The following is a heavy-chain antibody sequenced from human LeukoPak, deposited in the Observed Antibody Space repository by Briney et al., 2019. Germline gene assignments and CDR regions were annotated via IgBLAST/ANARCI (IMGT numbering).Heavy chain of an antibody. D-gene: IGHD2/OR15-2a*01. Sequence: SETLSLTCTVSGGSISSGGYYWSWIRQHPGKGLEWIGYIYYSGSTYYNPSVKSRVIISVAMSKNQFSLSLDSLTAADSAVYYCARAAADTNSWYYFDYWGQGTLVTVSS. J-gene: IGHJ4*02. CDR3: ARAAADTNSWYYFDY. CDR2: IYYSGST. CDR1: GGSISSGGYY. V-gene: IGHV4-30-4*08.